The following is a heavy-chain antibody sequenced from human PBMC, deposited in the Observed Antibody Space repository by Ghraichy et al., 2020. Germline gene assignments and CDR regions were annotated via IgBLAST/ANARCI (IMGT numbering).Heavy chain of an antibody. V-gene: IGHV3-23*01. J-gene: IGHJ4*02. D-gene: IGHD2-2*01. CDR1: GFTFSTYA. Sequence: GGSLRLSCAASGFTFSTYAMNWVRQAPGKGLEWVSGISATGGRTYYADSVRGRFIVSRNNSNNTLYLQMNSLRAEDTAVYYCAKDRGIAVVPTDHWGQGNLVTVA. CDR2: ISATGGRT. CDR3: AKDRGIAVVPTDH.